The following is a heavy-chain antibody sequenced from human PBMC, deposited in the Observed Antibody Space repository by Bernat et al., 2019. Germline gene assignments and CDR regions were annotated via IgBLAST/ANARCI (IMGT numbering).Heavy chain of an antibody. D-gene: IGHD6-19*01. CDR1: GFTFSSYA. CDR2: ISGSDGRT. Sequence: EVQLVESGGGLVQPGGSLRVSCAVSGFTFSSYAMSWVRQAPGKGLEWVSAISGSDGRTYYRDSVRGRFTISRDNAKNMLYLQMNSLRADDTAVYYCAREKYSNGFFDYWGQGTLDTVSS. V-gene: IGHV3-23*04. J-gene: IGHJ4*02. CDR3: AREKYSNGFFDY.